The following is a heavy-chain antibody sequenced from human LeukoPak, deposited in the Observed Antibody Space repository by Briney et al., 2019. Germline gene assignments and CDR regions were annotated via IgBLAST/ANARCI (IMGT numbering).Heavy chain of an antibody. CDR2: IRGSGGDI. V-gene: IGHV3-23*01. CDR3: GKDPNGDYIGAFDF. J-gene: IGHJ3*01. D-gene: IGHD4-17*01. CDR1: GLAFRNYA. Sequence: GGSLRLSCVASGLAFRNYAMSWVRQAPGKGLEWVSVIRGSGGDIRYADSVKGRFTTSRDNSVNTLYLQMNSLRAEDTAVYYCGKDPNGDYIGAFDFWGQGTMVTVSS.